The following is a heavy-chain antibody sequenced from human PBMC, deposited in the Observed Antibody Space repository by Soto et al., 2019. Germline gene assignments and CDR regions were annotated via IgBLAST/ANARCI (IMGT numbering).Heavy chain of an antibody. CDR2: INPKSGGT. J-gene: IGHJ6*02. V-gene: IGHV1-2*04. CDR1: GYSFTDYH. D-gene: IGHD2-8*01. Sequence: QVQLVQSGAEVKKPGASVRVSCKASGYSFTDYHIHWVRQAPGQGHVCLGRINPKSGGTSTAQKFQGWVTMTRDRSISTVYMELTRLRSADTAVYFCARGHSTDCSNGVCSFFYNHEMDVWGQGTTVTVSS. CDR3: ARGHSTDCSNGVCSFFYNHEMDV.